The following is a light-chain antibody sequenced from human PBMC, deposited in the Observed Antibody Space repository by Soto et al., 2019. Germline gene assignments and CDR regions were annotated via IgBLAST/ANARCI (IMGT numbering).Light chain of an antibody. V-gene: IGLV1-51*01. CDR1: SANIGNNY. CDR3: GTWDSSLSVVV. J-gene: IGLJ2*01. CDR2: DNN. Sequence: QSVLTQPPSVSAAPGQTVTISCSGSSANIGNNYVSWYQQLPGTAPKLLIYDNNKRPSGIPDRFSGSKSATSATLGITGRQTGDEADYYCGTWDSSLSVVVFGGGTKLTVL.